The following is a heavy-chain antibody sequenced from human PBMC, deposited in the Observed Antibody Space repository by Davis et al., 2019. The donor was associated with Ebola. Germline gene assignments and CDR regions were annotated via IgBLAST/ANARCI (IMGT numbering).Heavy chain of an antibody. J-gene: IGHJ4*02. V-gene: IGHV3-30*02. CDR3: AKDRIKNCDGDCSPGGY. Sequence: DSVKGRFTISRDDSKNTLHLQMDSLRTEDTAVYCCAKDRIKNCDGDCSPGGYWGQGTLVTVSS. D-gene: IGHD2-21*02.